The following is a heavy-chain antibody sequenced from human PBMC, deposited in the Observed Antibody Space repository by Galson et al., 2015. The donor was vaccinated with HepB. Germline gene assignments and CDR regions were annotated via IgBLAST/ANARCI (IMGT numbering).Heavy chain of an antibody. V-gene: IGHV3-21*01. CDR2: ISSGSSYM. CDR1: GFTFSSFS. CDR3: ARALYAGSGTYGEAVFHMDV. J-gene: IGHJ6*03. D-gene: IGHD3-10*01. Sequence: SLRLSCAVSGFTFSSFSMNWVRQAPGKGLEWVSSISSGSSYMYYIDSVKGRFTISRDNAMNSLYLQMNSLRAEDTAVYYCARALYAGSGTYGEAVFHMDVRGKGTTVTVSS.